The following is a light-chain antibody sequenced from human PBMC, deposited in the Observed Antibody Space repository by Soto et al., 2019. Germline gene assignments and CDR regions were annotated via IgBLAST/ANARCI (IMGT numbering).Light chain of an antibody. CDR1: QTVSTR. Sequence: DIQMTQSPSTLSASVGDRVTLTCRASQTVSTRLAWYQQKPGKAPKLLIYGASSLQTGVPSRFSGSGSGTEFTLTISSLQPDDFATYYCQQYNSYSYTFGQGTKVDIK. CDR3: QQYNSYSYT. CDR2: GAS. V-gene: IGKV1-5*01. J-gene: IGKJ2*01.